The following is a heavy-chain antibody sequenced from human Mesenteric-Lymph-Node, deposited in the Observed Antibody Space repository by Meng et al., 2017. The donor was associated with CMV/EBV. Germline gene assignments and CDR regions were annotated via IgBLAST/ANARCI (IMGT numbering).Heavy chain of an antibody. CDR1: GGSIISSTYF. J-gene: IGHJ5*02. V-gene: IGHV4-39*01. CDR2: IYYSGNT. CDR3: VRPSSPSPWWFNP. Sequence: GSLRLSCTVSGGSIISSTYFWGWIRQPPGKGLEWVGTIYYSGNTFYNPSLKSRLTISRDSSKNQFSLRLSSVTTAVTAVYYCVRPSSPSPWWFNPWGQGTLVTVSS. D-gene: IGHD6-6*01.